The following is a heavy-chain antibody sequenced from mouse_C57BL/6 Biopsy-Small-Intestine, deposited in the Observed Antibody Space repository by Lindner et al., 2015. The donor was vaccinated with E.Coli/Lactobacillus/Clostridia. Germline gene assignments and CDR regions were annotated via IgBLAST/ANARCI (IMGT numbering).Heavy chain of an antibody. V-gene: IGHV1-42*01. D-gene: IGHD2-5*01. Sequence: VQLQESGPELVKPGASVKISCKASGFSFTGYYINWVKQSPEKSLEWIGEINPNTGDTTYNQKFKAKATLTIDKSSSTAYMQFKSLTSEDSAVYYCARAYYTNYVGFAYWGQGTLLTVSA. CDR2: INPNTGDT. CDR1: GFSFTGYY. J-gene: IGHJ3*01. CDR3: ARAYYTNYVGFAY.